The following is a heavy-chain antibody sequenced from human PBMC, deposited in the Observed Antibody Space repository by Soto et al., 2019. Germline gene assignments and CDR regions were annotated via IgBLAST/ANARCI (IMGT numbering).Heavy chain of an antibody. CDR1: SGSISSYY. CDR3: ARLSTQLDAFDI. Sequence: ASETLSLTCTVSSGSISSYYWSWIRQPPGKGLEWIGYIYYSGSTNYNPSLKSRVTISVDTSKNQFSLKLSSVTAADTAVYYCARLSTQLDAFDIWGQGTMVTVPS. J-gene: IGHJ3*02. CDR2: IYYSGST. D-gene: IGHD3-16*02. V-gene: IGHV4-59*08.